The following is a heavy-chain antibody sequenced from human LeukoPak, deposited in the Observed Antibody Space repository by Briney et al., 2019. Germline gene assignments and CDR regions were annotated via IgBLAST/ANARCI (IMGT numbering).Heavy chain of an antibody. D-gene: IGHD5-12*01. J-gene: IGHJ5*02. CDR3: AQDGAWLRFGA. V-gene: IGHV3-53*01. CDR1: GFTVSSNY. Sequence: PGGSLRLSCAASGFTVSSNYMNWVRQAPGKGLEWVSVIYSGGSTYYADSVRGRFTISRDNAKNTLYLYMNSLRDEDTAIYYCAQDGAWLRFGAWGQGTLVTVSS. CDR2: IYSGGST.